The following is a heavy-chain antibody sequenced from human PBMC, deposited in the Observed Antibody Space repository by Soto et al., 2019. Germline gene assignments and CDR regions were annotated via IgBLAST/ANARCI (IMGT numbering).Heavy chain of an antibody. Sequence: PSETLSLTCTVSGGSISSYYWSWIRQPPGKGLEWIGYIYYSGSTNYNPSLKSRVTISVDTSKNQFSLKLSSVTAADTAVYYCARVGEYYDYIWGSYHYVDYWGQGTLVTVSS. CDR3: ARVGEYYDYIWGSYHYVDY. J-gene: IGHJ4*02. CDR2: IYYSGST. CDR1: GGSISSYY. V-gene: IGHV4-59*01. D-gene: IGHD3-16*02.